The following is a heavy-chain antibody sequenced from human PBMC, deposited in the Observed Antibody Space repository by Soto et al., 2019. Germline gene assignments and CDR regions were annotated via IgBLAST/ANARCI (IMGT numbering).Heavy chain of an antibody. D-gene: IGHD3-22*01. CDR2: IYYSGST. CDR3: EREAYYYDSSGYYWVYYFDY. V-gene: IGHV4-30-4*01. CDR1: GGSISIGDYY. Sequence: SETLSLTCTVSGGSISIGDYYWSWIRQPPGKGLEWIGYIYYSGSTYYNPSLKSRVTISVATSKNQFSLKLSSVTAADTAVYYCEREAYYYDSSGYYWVYYFDYSRKGTVVTVSS. J-gene: IGHJ4*02.